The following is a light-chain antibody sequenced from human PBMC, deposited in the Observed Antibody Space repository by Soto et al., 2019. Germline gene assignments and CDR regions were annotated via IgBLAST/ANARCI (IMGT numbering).Light chain of an antibody. CDR1: QSIRDNY. V-gene: IGKV3-20*01. Sequence: EIVLTQSPGTLSLSPGDRATLSCRASQSIRDNYLAWYQQKPGQAPGLLIYRASNRATGIPDRFNGSGSGTDFPLTISRLEPEDFVVYYCQQYGGSPATFGQGTRLEIK. CDR3: QQYGGSPAT. J-gene: IGKJ5*01. CDR2: RAS.